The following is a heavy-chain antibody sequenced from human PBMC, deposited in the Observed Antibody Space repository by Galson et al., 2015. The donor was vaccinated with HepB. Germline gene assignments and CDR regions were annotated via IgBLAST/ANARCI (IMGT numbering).Heavy chain of an antibody. D-gene: IGHD3-16*01. V-gene: IGHV3-15*01. CDR2: IKSKSVGGTI. CDR3: SLFGGEFHLEY. Sequence: SLRLSCAGSGFIFSNAWMSWVRQAPGKGLEWVGRIKSKSVGGTIGYAAPVKGRFTISRDDSKNMMYLQINSLKTEDTAVYYCSLFGGEFHLEYWGQGTLVTVSS. CDR1: GFIFSNAW. J-gene: IGHJ4*02.